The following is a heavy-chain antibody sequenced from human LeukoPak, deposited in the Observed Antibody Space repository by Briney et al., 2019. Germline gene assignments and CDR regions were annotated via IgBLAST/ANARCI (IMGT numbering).Heavy chain of an antibody. CDR3: AKDLRRYSYGFWDY. D-gene: IGHD5-18*01. V-gene: IGHV3-20*04. Sequence: GGSLRLSCAASGFTFDDYGMSWVRQAPGKGLEWVSGINWNGGSTGYADSVKGRFTISRDNSKNTLYLQMNSLRAEDTAVYYCAKDLRRYSYGFWDYWGQGTLVTVSS. CDR1: GFTFDDYG. CDR2: INWNGGST. J-gene: IGHJ4*02.